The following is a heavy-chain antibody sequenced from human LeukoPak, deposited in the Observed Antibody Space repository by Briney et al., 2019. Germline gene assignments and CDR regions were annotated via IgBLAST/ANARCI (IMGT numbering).Heavy chain of an antibody. D-gene: IGHD3-9*01. V-gene: IGHV1-2*02. J-gene: IGHJ5*02. CDR2: INPKSGGT. CDR1: GYSFTGHY. Sequence: GASVKVSCKASGYSFTGHYMHWVRQAPGQGLEWMGWINPKSGGTNYAQKFQGRVTMTRDTSISTAYMELSGLRSDDTAVYYCATLSGPYYDILTGYPAPFDPWGQGTLVTVSS. CDR3: ATLSGPYYDILTGYPAPFDP.